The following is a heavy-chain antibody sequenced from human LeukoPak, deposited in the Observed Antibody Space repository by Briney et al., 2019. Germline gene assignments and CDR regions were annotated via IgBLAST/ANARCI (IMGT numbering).Heavy chain of an antibody. CDR1: GGSISSYY. J-gene: IGHJ3*02. CDR2: IYYSGST. V-gene: IGHV4-59*01. D-gene: IGHD2-2*01. CDR3: ARGRRYCSSTSCYEPAFDI. Sequence: SETLSLTCTVSGGSISSYYWSWIRQPPGKGLEWIGYIYYSGSTNYNPSLKSRVTISVDTPKNQFSLKLSSVTAADTAVYYCARGRRYCSSTSCYEPAFDIWGQGTMVTVSS.